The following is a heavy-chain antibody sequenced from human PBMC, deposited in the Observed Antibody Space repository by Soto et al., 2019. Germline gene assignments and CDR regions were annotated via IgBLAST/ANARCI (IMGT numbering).Heavy chain of an antibody. D-gene: IGHD6-19*01. CDR2: IIPIFGTA. J-gene: IGHJ6*02. CDR1: GYTFTSYG. V-gene: IGHV1-69*13. CDR3: ARELRRGGTGQQWLVRGYYYGMDV. Sequence: SVKVSCKASGYTFTSYGISWVRQAPGQGLEWMGGIIPIFGTANYAQKVQGRVTITADESTSTVYMELSSLRSEDTAVYYCARELRRGGTGQQWLVRGYYYGMDVCRQGTPLTASS.